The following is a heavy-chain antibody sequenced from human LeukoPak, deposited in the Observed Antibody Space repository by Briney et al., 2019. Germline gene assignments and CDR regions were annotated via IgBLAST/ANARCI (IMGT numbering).Heavy chain of an antibody. CDR2: ISYDGSNK. CDR3: ARALGKYSGSHYYYYYMDV. Sequence: GGSLRLSCAASGFTFSSYAMHWVRQAPGKGLEWVAVISYDGSNKYYADSVKGRFTISRDNSKNTLYLQMNSLRAEDTAVYYCARALGKYSGSHYYYYYMDVWGKGTTVTVSS. CDR1: GFTFSSYA. V-gene: IGHV3-30-3*01. D-gene: IGHD1-26*01. J-gene: IGHJ6*03.